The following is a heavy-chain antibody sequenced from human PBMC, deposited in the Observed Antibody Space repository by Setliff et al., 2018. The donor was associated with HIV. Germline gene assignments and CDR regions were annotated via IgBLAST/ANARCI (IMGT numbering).Heavy chain of an antibody. CDR2: VNHKGVA. J-gene: IGHJ4*02. Sequence: SETLSLTCAVYGGAFSGYYWTWIRQSPGRGLEWFGEVNHKGVANYSPSLMRRATISADTSKNQFSLRLSSVTAADTALYFCTRAQIAAPRPFDYWGQGTLVTVSS. D-gene: IGHD2-21*01. V-gene: IGHV4-34*01. CDR3: TRAQIAAPRPFDY. CDR1: GGAFSGYY.